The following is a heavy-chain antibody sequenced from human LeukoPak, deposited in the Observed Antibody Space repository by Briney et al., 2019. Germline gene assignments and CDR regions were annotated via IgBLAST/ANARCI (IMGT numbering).Heavy chain of an antibody. J-gene: IGHJ4*02. CDR2: FDPEDGET. Sequence: ASVKVSCKVSGYTLTELSMHWVRQAPGKGLEWMGGFDPEDGETIYAQKFQGRVTMTEDTSTDTAYMELSSLRSEDTAVYYCATGYSGYDLSPPFDYWGQGTLVTVSS. V-gene: IGHV1-24*01. CDR1: GYTLTELS. CDR3: ATGYSGYDLSPPFDY. D-gene: IGHD5-12*01.